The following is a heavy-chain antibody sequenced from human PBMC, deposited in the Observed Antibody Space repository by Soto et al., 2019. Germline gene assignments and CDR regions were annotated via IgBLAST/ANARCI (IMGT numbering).Heavy chain of an antibody. Sequence: QVQLVESGGGLVRPGGSLRLSCAAFGLSFSDDYMSWIRQAPGKGPEWISYISSSGTTIYYADSVKGRFTISRDNAQNSLYLQMNSLRAEDTAVYYCARYSYSHQLMRYFDLWGRGTLVTVSS. CDR3: ARYSYSHQLMRYFDL. V-gene: IGHV3-11*01. J-gene: IGHJ2*01. CDR1: GLSFSDDY. CDR2: ISSSGTTI. D-gene: IGHD5-18*01.